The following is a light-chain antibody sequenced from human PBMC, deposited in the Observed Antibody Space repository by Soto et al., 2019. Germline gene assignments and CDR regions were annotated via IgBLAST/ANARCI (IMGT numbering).Light chain of an antibody. CDR1: QSVSSSY. CDR2: GAS. V-gene: IGKV3-20*01. J-gene: IGKJ5*01. CDR3: QQYGSSIT. Sequence: EIVLTQSPGTLSLSPGERATLSCRASQSVSSSYLAWYQQKPGQAPRLLIYGASSRATGIPDRFSGSGSGKDFTLTISRLEPEVFAVYYCQQYGSSITFGQGTRLEIK.